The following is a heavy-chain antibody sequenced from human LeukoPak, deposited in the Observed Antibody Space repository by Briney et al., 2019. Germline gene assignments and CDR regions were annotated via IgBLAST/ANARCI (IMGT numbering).Heavy chain of an antibody. CDR1: GYTFTGYY. Sequence: ASVKVSCKASGYTFTGYYMHWVRQAPGQGLEWMRRINPNSGGTNYAQKFQGRVTMTRDTAISTAYMELSRLRSDDTAVYYCARADIRYCGGDCYSDYWGQGTLVTVSS. CDR3: ARADIRYCGGDCYSDY. J-gene: IGHJ4*02. CDR2: INPNSGGT. D-gene: IGHD2-21*02. V-gene: IGHV1-2*06.